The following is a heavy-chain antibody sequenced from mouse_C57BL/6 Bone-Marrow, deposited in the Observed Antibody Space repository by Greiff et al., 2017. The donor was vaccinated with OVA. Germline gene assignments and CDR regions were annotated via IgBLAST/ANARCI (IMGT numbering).Heavy chain of an antibody. CDR3: ARRFITTVVGFDY. Sequence: QVQLQQSGAELVKPGASVKLSCKASGYTFTSYWMHWVKQRPGQGLEWIGMIHPNSGSTNYNEKFKSKATLTVDKSSSTAYMQLSSLTSEDSAVYYCARRFITTVVGFDYWGQGTTLTVSS. J-gene: IGHJ2*01. V-gene: IGHV1-64*01. CDR2: IHPNSGST. D-gene: IGHD1-1*01. CDR1: GYTFTSYW.